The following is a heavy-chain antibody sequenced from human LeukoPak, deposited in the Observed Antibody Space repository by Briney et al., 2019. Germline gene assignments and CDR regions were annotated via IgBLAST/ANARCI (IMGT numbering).Heavy chain of an antibody. CDR2: IIPILGIA. CDR1: GGTFSSYA. CDR3: ARDRDESSYFDY. Sequence: SVKVSCKASGGTFSSYAISWVRQAPGQGLEWMGRIIPILGIANYAQKFQGRVTITADKSTSTAYMELSSLRSEDTAVYYCARDRDESSYFDYWGQGTLVTVSS. D-gene: IGHD1-26*01. V-gene: IGHV1-69*04. J-gene: IGHJ4*02.